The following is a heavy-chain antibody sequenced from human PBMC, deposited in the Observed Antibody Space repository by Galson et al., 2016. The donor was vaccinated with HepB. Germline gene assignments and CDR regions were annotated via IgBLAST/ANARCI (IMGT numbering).Heavy chain of an antibody. CDR2: ITSTGSTI. CDR3: ARHNGYSYTWGTDR. V-gene: IGHV3-11*01. J-gene: IGHJ4*02. D-gene: IGHD5-18*01. CDR1: GFTFSDYY. Sequence: SLRLSCAASGFTFSDYYMSWIRQAPGKGLEWLSYITSTGSTIYYADSVKGRFTISRDNTKNSLFLQMNSLRAEDTAVYYCARHNGYSYTWGTDRWGQGTLVTVSS.